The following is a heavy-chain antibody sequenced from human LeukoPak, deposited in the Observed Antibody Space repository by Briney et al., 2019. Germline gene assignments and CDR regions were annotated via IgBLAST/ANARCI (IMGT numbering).Heavy chain of an antibody. CDR1: GGPFSGYF. CDR3: ARRYYYNLGSFPFDF. J-gene: IGHJ4*02. V-gene: IGHV4-34*01. Sequence: SETLSLTCAVSGGPFSGYFWSWIRQSSGKGLEWIGEIHNSGTTNYNPSLNSRVTIAEDTSKNQFYLNLSSVTAADTAVYYCARRYYYNLGSFPFDFWGQGTLVTVSS. D-gene: IGHD3-10*01. CDR2: IHNSGTT.